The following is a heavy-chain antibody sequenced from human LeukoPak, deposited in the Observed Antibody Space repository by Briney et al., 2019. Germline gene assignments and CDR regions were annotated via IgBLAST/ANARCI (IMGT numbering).Heavy chain of an antibody. CDR3: ALVKWEASPSYYYYYYMDV. CDR2: ISAYNGNT. Sequence: ASVKVSCKASGYTFTSYGISWVRQAPGQGLEWMGWISAYNGNTNYAQKLQGRVTMTTDTSTSTAYMELRSLRSDDTAVYYCALVKWEASPSYYYYYYMDVWGKGTTVTVSS. J-gene: IGHJ6*03. V-gene: IGHV1-18*01. CDR1: GYTFTSYG. D-gene: IGHD1-26*01.